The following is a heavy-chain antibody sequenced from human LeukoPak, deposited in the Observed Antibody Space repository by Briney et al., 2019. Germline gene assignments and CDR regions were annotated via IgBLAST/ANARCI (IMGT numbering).Heavy chain of an antibody. CDR3: ARDWYCSSSICYTDRNWFDP. CDR1: GFTFSDYY. V-gene: IGHV3-11*05. J-gene: IGHJ5*02. D-gene: IGHD2-2*02. CDR2: ISTTSSYT. Sequence: PGGFLRLACAASGFTFSDYYMSWIRQAPGKGLEWASYISTTSSYTDYADSVRGRFTISRDNAKNLLYLQMNSLRPEDTAVYYCARDWYCSSSICYTDRNWFDPWGQGTLVTVSS.